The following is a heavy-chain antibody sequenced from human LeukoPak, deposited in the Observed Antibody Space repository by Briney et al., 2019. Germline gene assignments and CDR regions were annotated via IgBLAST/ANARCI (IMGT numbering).Heavy chain of an antibody. Sequence: QPGGSLRLSCAASGFTVSTNYMTWVRQAPGKGLEWVSVIYSGGTTYYADSVKGRFSISRDNSKNTLYLQMNSLGAEDTAVYYCARYDYGRSGFDYWGQGTLVTVSS. V-gene: IGHV3-66*01. CDR1: GFTVSTNY. CDR2: IYSGGTT. J-gene: IGHJ4*02. CDR3: ARYDYGRSGFDY. D-gene: IGHD5-12*01.